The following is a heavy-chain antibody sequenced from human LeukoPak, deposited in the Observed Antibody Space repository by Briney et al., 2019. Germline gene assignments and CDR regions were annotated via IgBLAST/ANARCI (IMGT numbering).Heavy chain of an antibody. CDR3: ARDYVDDIPMIKDY. V-gene: IGHV1-69*13. CDR1: GGTFSSYA. CDR2: IIPIFGTA. Sequence: ASVKVSCKASGGTFSSYAISWVRQAPGQGLEWMGGIIPIFGTANYAQKFQGRVAITADESTSTAYMELSSLRSEDTAVYYCARDYVDDIPMIKDYWGQGTLVTVSS. D-gene: IGHD2-8*01. J-gene: IGHJ4*02.